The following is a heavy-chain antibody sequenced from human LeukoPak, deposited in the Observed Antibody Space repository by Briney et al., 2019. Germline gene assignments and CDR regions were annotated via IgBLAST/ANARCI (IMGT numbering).Heavy chain of an antibody. CDR3: ARVYYDFWSGYYKGLDY. CDR1: GYTFTGYY. CDR2: INPNSGGT. J-gene: IGHJ4*02. D-gene: IGHD3-3*01. Sequence: GASVKVSCKASGYTFTGYYMHWVRQAPGQGLEWMGWINPNSGGTNYAQKFQGRVTMTRDTSISTAYMELSRLRSDDTAVYYCARVYYDFWSGYYKGLDYWGQGTLVTVSS. V-gene: IGHV1-2*02.